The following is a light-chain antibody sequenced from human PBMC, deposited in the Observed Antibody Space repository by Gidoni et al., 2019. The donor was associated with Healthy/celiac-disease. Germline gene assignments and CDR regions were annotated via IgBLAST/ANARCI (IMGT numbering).Light chain of an antibody. CDR3: QQYNSYPWT. CDR2: KAS. V-gene: IGKV1-5*03. J-gene: IGKJ1*01. CDR1: QSISSW. Sequence: DIQMTQYPSTLSASVGDRVTITCRASQSISSWLAWYQQKPGKDPKLLIYKASSLESGVPSRFSGSGSGTEFTLTISSLQPDDFATYYCQQYNSYPWTFGQGTKVEIK.